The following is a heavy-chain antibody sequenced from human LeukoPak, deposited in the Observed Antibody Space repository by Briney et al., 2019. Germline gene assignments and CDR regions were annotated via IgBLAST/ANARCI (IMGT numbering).Heavy chain of an antibody. CDR3: ARGTPRWDPFDY. J-gene: IGHJ4*02. CDR1: GFTFSSYG. CDR2: IWYDGSNK. V-gene: IGHV3-33*01. D-gene: IGHD1-14*01. Sequence: EGSLRLSCAASGFTFSSYGMHWVRQAPGKGLEWVAVIWYDGSNKYYADSVKGRFTISRDNSKNTLYLQMNSLRAEDTAVYYCARGTPRWDPFDYWGQGTLVTVSS.